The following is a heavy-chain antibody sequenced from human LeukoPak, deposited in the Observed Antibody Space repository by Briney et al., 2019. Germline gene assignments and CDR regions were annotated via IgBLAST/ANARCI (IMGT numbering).Heavy chain of an antibody. CDR3: ARGSLVGNWLLYYFDY. V-gene: IGHV3-21*01. J-gene: IGHJ4*02. Sequence: GGSLRLSCAASGFTFSSYSMNWVRQAPGKGLEWVSSISSSSSYIYYADSLKGRFTISRDNAKNSLYLQMNSLRAEDTAIYYCARGSLVGNWLLYYFDYWGQGTLVTVSS. D-gene: IGHD5-18*01. CDR2: ISSSSSYI. CDR1: GFTFSSYS.